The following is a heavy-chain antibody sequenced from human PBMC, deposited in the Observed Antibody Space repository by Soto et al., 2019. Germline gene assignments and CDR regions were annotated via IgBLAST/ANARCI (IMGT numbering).Heavy chain of an antibody. J-gene: IGHJ6*03. V-gene: IGHV4-34*01. CDR1: GGSFSGYY. Sequence: QVQLQQWGAGLLKPSETLSLTCAVYGGSFSGYYWSWIRQPPGKGLEWIGEINHSGSTNYNPSLKSRVTISVDTSKNQCSLKLSSVTAADTAVYYCARGGLLDYYYYYYMDVWGKGTTVTVSS. CDR3: ARGGLLDYYYYYYMDV. CDR2: INHSGST.